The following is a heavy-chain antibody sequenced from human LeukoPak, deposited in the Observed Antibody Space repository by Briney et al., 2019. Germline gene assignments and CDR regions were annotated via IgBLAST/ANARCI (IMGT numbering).Heavy chain of an antibody. CDR2: IIPIFGTA. CDR1: GGTFSSYA. J-gene: IGHJ6*03. D-gene: IGHD3-10*01. V-gene: IGHV1-69*05. Sequence: SVKVSCKASGGTFSSYAIIWVRQAPGQGLEWMGGIIPIFGTANYAQKFQGRVTITTDESTSTAYMELSSLRSEDTAVYYCARGRVVRGVIYDYYYYYMDVWGKGTTVTVSS. CDR3: ARGRVVRGVIYDYYYYYMDV.